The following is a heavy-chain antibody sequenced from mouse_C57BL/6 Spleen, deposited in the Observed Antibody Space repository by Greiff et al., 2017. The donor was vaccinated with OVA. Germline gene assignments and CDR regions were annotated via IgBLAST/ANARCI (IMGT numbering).Heavy chain of an antibody. CDR1: GFTFSDYY. CDR3: ARDEDWFAY. V-gene: IGHV5-16*01. J-gene: IGHJ3*01. Sequence: EVQRVESEGGLVQPGSSMKLSCTASGFTFSDYYMAWVRQVPEKGLEWVANINYDGSSTYYLDSLKSRFIISRDNAKNILYLQMSSLKSEDTATYYCARDEDWFAYWGQGTLVTVSA. CDR2: INYDGSST.